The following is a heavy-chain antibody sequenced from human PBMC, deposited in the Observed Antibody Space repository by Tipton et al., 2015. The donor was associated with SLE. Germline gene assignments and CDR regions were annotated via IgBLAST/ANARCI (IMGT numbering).Heavy chain of an antibody. D-gene: IGHD4-17*01. CDR1: GGTFSSYT. V-gene: IGHV1-69*04. CDR2: IIPTFGVP. Sequence: QSGAEVKKPGSSVRLSCKASGGTFSSYTMNWVRQAPGQGLEWMGRIIPTFGVPNYAQRFQGRVTITADKSTSTVYMELISLRSEDTAVYYCARGLRGHDYGDFEGAILVYWGQGTLVSVSS. CDR3: ARGLRGHDYGDFEGAILVY. J-gene: IGHJ4*02.